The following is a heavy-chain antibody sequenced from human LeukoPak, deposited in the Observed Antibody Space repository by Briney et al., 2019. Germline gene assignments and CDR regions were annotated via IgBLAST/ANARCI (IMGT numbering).Heavy chain of an antibody. CDR1: GYTFTSYY. CDR2: INPSGGST. V-gene: IGHV1-46*01. Sequence: ASVTVSCKASGYTFTSYYMHWVRQAPGQGLEWMGIINPSGGSTSYAQKFQGRVTMTRDTSTSTVYMELSSLRSEDTAVYYCARGFRGSYYYDDAFDIWGQGTMVTVSS. D-gene: IGHD1-26*01. CDR3: ARGFRGSYYYDDAFDI. J-gene: IGHJ3*02.